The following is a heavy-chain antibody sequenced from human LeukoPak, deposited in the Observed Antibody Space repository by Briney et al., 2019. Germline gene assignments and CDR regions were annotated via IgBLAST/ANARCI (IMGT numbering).Heavy chain of an antibody. CDR3: VNWFLPRRYFDS. Sequence: SETLSLTCTVSGGSISSDSYYWGWIRQPPGKGLEWIGSIYYSGSTYYNPSLNSRVTLSVDTSKNQFSLKLSSVTAADTAVYHCVNWFLPRRYFDSWGQGNLVTVSS. D-gene: IGHD2/OR15-2a*01. CDR1: GGSISSDSYY. J-gene: IGHJ4*02. CDR2: IYYSGST. V-gene: IGHV4-39*07.